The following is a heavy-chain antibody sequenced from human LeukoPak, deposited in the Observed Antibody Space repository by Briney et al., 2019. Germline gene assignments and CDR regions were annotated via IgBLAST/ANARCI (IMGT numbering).Heavy chain of an antibody. CDR2: ISGSGGST. V-gene: IGHV3-23*01. D-gene: IGHD3-10*01. CDR1: GFTFSSYG. Sequence: GGSLRLSCAASGFTFSSYGMSWVRQAPGKGLEWVSAISGSGGSTYYADSVKGRFTISRDNSKDTLYLQMNSLRAEDTAVYYCAKVVLWFGDLFDYWGQGTLVTVSS. J-gene: IGHJ4*02. CDR3: AKVVLWFGDLFDY.